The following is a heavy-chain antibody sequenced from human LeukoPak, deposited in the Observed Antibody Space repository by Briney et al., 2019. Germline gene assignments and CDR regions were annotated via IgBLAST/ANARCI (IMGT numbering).Heavy chain of an antibody. D-gene: IGHD2-15*01. Sequence: GALRLSCAASGFTFSSYGMHWVRQAPGKGLEGVAFIRYDGSNKYYADSVKGRFTISRDNSKNTLYLRMNSLRAEDTAVYYCAKTQGISNYYYMDVWGKGTTVTVSS. CDR2: IRYDGSNK. CDR3: AKTQGISNYYYMDV. V-gene: IGHV3-30*02. J-gene: IGHJ6*03. CDR1: GFTFSSYG.